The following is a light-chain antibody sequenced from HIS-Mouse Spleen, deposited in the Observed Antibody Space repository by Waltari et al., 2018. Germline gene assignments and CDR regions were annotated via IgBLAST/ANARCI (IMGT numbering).Light chain of an antibody. V-gene: IGLV3-19*01. Sequence: SSELTQDPAVSVALGQTVRITCQGDSLRSYYASWYQQKPGQDPVLVIYGKNNRPSGIPDRFSGSSSGTTASLTITWAQAEDEADYYCNSRDSSGNHVVFGGGTKLTVL. CDR2: GKN. CDR1: SLRSYY. CDR3: NSRDSSGNHVV. J-gene: IGLJ2*01.